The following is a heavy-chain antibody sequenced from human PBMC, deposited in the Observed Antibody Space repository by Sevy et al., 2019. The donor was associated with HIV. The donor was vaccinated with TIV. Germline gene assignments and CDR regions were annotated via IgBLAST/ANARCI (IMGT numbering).Heavy chain of an antibody. CDR1: GFTFSNYN. CDR3: ARVVAYCSGGSCFPGYYYGMDV. CDR2: ISSSSRYI. D-gene: IGHD2-15*01. V-gene: IGHV3-21*01. Sequence: GGSLRLSCAASGFTFSNYNMNWVRQAPGKGLEWVSSISSSSRYIYYADSMKGRFTISRDNAKNSLYLQMNSLRAEDTAVHYCARVVAYCSGGSCFPGYYYGMDVWGQGTTVTVSS. J-gene: IGHJ6*02.